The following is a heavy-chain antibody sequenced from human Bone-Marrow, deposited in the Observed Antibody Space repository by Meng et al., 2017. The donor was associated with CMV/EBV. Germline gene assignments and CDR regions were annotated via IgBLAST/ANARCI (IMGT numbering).Heavy chain of an antibody. CDR3: ARVSAGGSYYFDY. V-gene: IGHV4-34*01. Sequence: SETLSLTCAVYGGSFSGYYWSWIRQPPGKGLEWIGEINHSGSTNYNPSLKSRVTISVDTSKNQFSLKLSSVTAADTAVYYCARVSAGGSYYFDYWGQGTLVTASS. CDR2: INHSGST. D-gene: IGHD1-26*01. CDR1: GGSFSGYY. J-gene: IGHJ4*02.